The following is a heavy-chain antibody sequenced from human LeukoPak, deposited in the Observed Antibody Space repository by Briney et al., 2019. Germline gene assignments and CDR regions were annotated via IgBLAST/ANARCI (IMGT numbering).Heavy chain of an antibody. V-gene: IGHV4-59*08. CDR1: GASLSGYY. Sequence: PSETLSLTCTVSGASLSGYYWSWIRQPPGQGLEWIGYVYNSGTTNYNPSLNSRLTISADTSKSQFSLKLSSVTAADTAVYYCARRRELLRSNWYFDLWGRGTLVTVSS. CDR2: VYNSGTT. D-gene: IGHD1-26*01. J-gene: IGHJ2*01. CDR3: ARRRELLRSNWYFDL.